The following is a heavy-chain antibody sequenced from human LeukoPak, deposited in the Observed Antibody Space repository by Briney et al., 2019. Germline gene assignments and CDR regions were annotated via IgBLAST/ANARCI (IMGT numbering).Heavy chain of an antibody. D-gene: IGHD3-16*02. CDR3: ARGGYDYVWGSYRYTRGVFDY. J-gene: IGHJ4*02. Sequence: QSGRSLRLSCAASGFTFSSYGMHWVRQAPGKGLECVAVIWYDGSNKYYADSVKGRFTISRDNSKNTLYLQMNSLRAEDTAVYYCARGGYDYVWGSYRYTRGVFDYWGQGTLVTVSS. V-gene: IGHV3-33*01. CDR1: GFTFSSYG. CDR2: IWYDGSNK.